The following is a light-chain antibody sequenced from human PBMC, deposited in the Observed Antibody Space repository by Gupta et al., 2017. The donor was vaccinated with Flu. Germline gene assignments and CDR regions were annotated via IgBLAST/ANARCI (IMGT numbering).Light chain of an antibody. V-gene: IGLV1-51*01. J-gene: IGLJ3*02. CDR3: GTWDSSRNAGV. Sequence: KVNISCSGSSSNIGSYYVCWYQHRPGTPPKLLIYDIDKRPSGIPDRFSGSKYGTSATLGITALETGDEADYYYGTWDSSRNAGVFGGGTKLTVL. CDR2: DID. CDR1: SSNIGSYY.